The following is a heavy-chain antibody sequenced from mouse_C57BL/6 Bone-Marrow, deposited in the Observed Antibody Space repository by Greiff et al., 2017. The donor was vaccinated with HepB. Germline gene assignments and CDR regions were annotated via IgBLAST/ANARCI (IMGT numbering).Heavy chain of an antibody. J-gene: IGHJ4*01. CDR1: GFTFSDYY. V-gene: IGHV5-12*01. CDR3: ARRSMYYYAMDY. Sequence: EVHLVESGGGLVQPGGSLKLSCAASGFTFSDYYMYWVRQTPEKRLEWVAYISNGGGSTYYPDTVKGRFTISRDNAKNTLYLQMSRLKSEDTAMYYCARRSMYYYAMDYWGQGTSVTVSS. CDR2: ISNGGGST.